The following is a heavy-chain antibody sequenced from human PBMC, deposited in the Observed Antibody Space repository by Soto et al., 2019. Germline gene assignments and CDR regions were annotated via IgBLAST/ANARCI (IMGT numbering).Heavy chain of an antibody. J-gene: IGHJ6*02. CDR1: GYTFTGYY. D-gene: IGHD1-20*01. Sequence: GASVKVSCSASGYTFTGYYMHWVRQAPGQGLEWMGWINPNSGGTNYAQKFQGRVTMTRDTSISTAYMELSRLRSDDTAVYYCARELYITGTPNPHGMDVWGQGTTVTVSS. V-gene: IGHV1-2*02. CDR2: INPNSGGT. CDR3: ARELYITGTPNPHGMDV.